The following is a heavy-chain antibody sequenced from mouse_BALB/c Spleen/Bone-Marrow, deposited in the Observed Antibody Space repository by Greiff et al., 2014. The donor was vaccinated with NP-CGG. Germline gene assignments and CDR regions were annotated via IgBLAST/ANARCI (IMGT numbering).Heavy chain of an antibody. CDR1: GFSFTSYG. J-gene: IGHJ1*01. CDR3: ARVYLWYFDV. Sequence: VKLVESGPGLVAPSQTLSITCTASGFSFTSYGVHWVRQPPGKGLEWLGVIWAGGSTNYYSALMYRLSISKDNAKSQVFLKMNSLQIEYTAMYYCARVYLWYFDVWGAGTTGTVSS. CDR2: IWAGGST. V-gene: IGHV2-9*02. D-gene: IGHD2-3*01.